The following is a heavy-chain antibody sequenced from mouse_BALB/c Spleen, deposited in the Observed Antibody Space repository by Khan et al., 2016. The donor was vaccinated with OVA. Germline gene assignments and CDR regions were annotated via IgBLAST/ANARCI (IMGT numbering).Heavy chain of an antibody. CDR1: GYSFTGYF. CDR2: INPHIGET. V-gene: IGHV1-20*02. CDR3: ARKTGSDFDY. Sequence: EVQLVESGPELVKPGASVKISCKASGYSFTGYFMNWVMQSHGKSLEWIGRINPHIGETLSNQKFKGKATLTVDESSRTAHMELRSLASEDSAVYYCARKTGSDFDYWGQGTTRTVSS. D-gene: IGHD1-1*01. J-gene: IGHJ2*01.